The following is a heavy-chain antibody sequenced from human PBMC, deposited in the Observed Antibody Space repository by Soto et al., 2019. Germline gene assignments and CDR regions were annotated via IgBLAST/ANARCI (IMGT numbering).Heavy chain of an antibody. CDR1: GFTFSSYG. J-gene: IGHJ6*02. V-gene: IGHV3-30*18. CDR3: AKVRRIAAAGTDIYYYYGMDV. CDR2: ISYDGSNK. Sequence: VGSLRLSCAASGFTFSSYGMHWVRQAPGKGLEWVAVISYDGSNKYYADSVKGRFTISRDNSKNTLYLQMNSLRAEDTAVYYCAKVRRIAAAGTDIYYYYGMDVWGQGTTVTVSS. D-gene: IGHD6-13*01.